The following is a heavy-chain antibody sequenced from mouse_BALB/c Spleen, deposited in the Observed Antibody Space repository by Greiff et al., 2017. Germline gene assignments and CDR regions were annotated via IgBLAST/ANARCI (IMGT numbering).Heavy chain of an antibody. CDR2: INPGSGGT. Sequence: QVHVKQSGAELVRPGTSVKVSCKASGYAFTNYLMEWVKQRPGQGLEWIGVINPGSGGTNYNEKFKGKATLTADKSSSTAYMQLSSLTSDDSAVYFCARDGTYRYGFAYWGQGTLVTVSA. D-gene: IGHD2-14*01. CDR3: ARDGTYRYGFAY. CDR1: GYAFTNYL. J-gene: IGHJ3*01. V-gene: IGHV1-54*01.